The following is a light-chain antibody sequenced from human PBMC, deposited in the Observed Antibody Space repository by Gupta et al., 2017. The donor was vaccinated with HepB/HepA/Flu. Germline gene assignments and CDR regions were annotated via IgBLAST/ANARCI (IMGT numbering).Light chain of an antibody. CDR2: AAS. CDR3: HQSDSNLMFT. Sequence: DIQMTQSPSSLSASVGDRVTITCRASQSISSYLNWYQQKPGKAPKLLIYAASSWQSGVQSRFSGSGYGKYLTLTSISRQQEEFATYYYHQSDSNLMFTFGGGTKVEIK. CDR1: QSISSY. V-gene: IGKV1-39*01. J-gene: IGKJ4*01.